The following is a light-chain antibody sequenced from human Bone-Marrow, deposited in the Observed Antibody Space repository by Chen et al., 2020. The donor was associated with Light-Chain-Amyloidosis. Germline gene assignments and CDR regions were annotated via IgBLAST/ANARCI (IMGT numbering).Light chain of an antibody. CDR3: QVWDSSSDRPV. CDR1: NIGSTS. V-gene: IGLV3-21*02. Sequence: SYVLTQPSSVSVAPGPTATIACGGNNIGSTSVHWYQQTPGQAPLLVVYDDSDRPSGIPERLSGSNSGKTATLTISRVEAGDDADYYCQVWDSSSDRPVFGGGTKLTVL. CDR2: DDS. J-gene: IGLJ3*02.